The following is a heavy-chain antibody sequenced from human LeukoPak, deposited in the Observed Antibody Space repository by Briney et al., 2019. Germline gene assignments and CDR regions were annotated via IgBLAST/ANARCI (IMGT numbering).Heavy chain of an antibody. CDR2: IDYRGST. D-gene: IGHD5-18*01. V-gene: IGHV4-59*01. Sequence: SETLSLTCTVSGGSISSYYWSWIRQPPGKGLEWIVYIDYRGSTTYNPSLKSRVTISVDTSRNQFSLKLSSVTAADTAVYYCARSRSGYSYDHAAFDIWGQGTMVTVSS. CDR1: GGSISSYY. J-gene: IGHJ3*02. CDR3: ARSRSGYSYDHAAFDI.